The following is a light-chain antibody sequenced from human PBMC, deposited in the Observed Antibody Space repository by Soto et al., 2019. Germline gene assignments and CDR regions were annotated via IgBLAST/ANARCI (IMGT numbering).Light chain of an antibody. CDR1: SSTIGSNT. J-gene: IGLJ2*01. CDR3: AAWDDSLNGPV. V-gene: IGLV1-44*01. CDR2: SNN. Sequence: QSVLTQPPSASGPPGQRVTISCSGSSSTIGSNTVDWYQQLPGTAPKLLIYSNNQRPSGVPDRFSGSKSGTSASLAISGLQSEDEADYYCAAWDDSLNGPVFGGGTQLTVL.